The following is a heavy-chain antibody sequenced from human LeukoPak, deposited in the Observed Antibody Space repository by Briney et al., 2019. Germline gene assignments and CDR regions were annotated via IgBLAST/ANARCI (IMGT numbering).Heavy chain of an antibody. CDR3: ARGRKVRGVIGNWFDP. D-gene: IGHD3-10*01. CDR1: GYTFTGYY. V-gene: IGHV1-2*02. Sequence: ASVKVSCKASGYTFTGYYMHWVRQAPGQGLEWMGWINPNSGGTNYAQKFQGRVTMTRNTSISTAYMELSSLRSEDTAVYYCARGRKVRGVIGNWFDPWGQGTLVTVSS. CDR2: INPNSGGT. J-gene: IGHJ5*02.